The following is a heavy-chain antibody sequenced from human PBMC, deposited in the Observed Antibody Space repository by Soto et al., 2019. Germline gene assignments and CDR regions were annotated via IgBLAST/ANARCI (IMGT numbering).Heavy chain of an antibody. CDR2: IYYSGST. V-gene: IGHV4-59*12. CDR3: ARGQVPYCSGGSCIGRTSSVWFDP. J-gene: IGHJ5*02. D-gene: IGHD2-15*01. Sequence: PSATLSLTCTVSGGSISSYYWSWIRQPPGKGLEWIGYIYYSGSTNYNPSLKSRVTISVDRSKNQFSLKLSSVTAADTAVYYCARGQVPYCSGGSCIGRTSSVWFDPWGQGTLVTVSS. CDR1: GGSISSYY.